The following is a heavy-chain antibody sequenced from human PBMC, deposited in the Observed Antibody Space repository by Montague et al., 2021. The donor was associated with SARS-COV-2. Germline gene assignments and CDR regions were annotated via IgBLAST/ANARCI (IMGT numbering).Heavy chain of an antibody. D-gene: IGHD5-24*01. CDR1: GGSLSNYY. V-gene: IGHV4-59*12. CDR2: VFYTGDT. CDR3: AREDYCVDNNGYSGVWRS. J-gene: IGHJ5*02. Sequence: ETRSLTCSISGGSLSNYYWTWIRQSPGGSLEWIGYVFYTGDTSYNPSLRSRVAIALDTSNNHFSLKLTSVTGADTATYFCAREDYCVDNNGYSGVWRSWGQGIRVAVSS.